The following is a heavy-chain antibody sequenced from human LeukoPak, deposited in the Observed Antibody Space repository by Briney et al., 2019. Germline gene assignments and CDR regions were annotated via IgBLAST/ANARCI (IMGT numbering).Heavy chain of an antibody. Sequence: PGGSLRLSCAASGFTFSSYSMSWVRQAPGKGLEWVSTISSSGGSRYYADSMKGRFTISRDNSKNTMYLQMSSLRAEDTAVYYCAKSNYHILTGFRAGIDYWGQGILVTVSS. D-gene: IGHD3-9*01. CDR3: AKSNYHILTGFRAGIDY. V-gene: IGHV3-23*01. CDR1: GFTFSSYS. J-gene: IGHJ4*02. CDR2: ISSSGGSR.